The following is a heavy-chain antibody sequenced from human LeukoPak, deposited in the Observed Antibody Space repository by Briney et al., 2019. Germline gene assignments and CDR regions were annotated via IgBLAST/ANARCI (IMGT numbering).Heavy chain of an antibody. CDR3: ASDRSYDKGPLDY. CDR1: GYTFTDYY. CDR2: INPNSGDT. D-gene: IGHD3-22*01. Sequence: ASVKVSCTASGYTFTDYYMHWVRQAPGQGLEWMGWINPNSGDTNYAQKFQGWVTMTRDTSISTAYMELSRLTSDDTAVYYCASDRSYDKGPLDYWGQGTLVTVSS. V-gene: IGHV1-2*04. J-gene: IGHJ4*02.